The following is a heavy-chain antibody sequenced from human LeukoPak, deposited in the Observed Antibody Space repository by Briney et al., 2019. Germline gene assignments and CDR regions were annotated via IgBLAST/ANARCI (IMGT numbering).Heavy chain of an antibody. CDR2: IYHSGFA. Sequence: SETLSLTCNVSGGSISTNNYYWGWIRQPPGKGLEWIGSIYHSGFAYYNPSLKSRVTIDVDTSKTQFSLKLTSVTATDTAVYYCARRLLRGGYSYGGSYMDVWGRGTTVTVSS. CDR1: GGSISTNNYY. V-gene: IGHV4-39*01. J-gene: IGHJ6*03. CDR3: ARRLLRGGYSYGGSYMDV. D-gene: IGHD5-18*01.